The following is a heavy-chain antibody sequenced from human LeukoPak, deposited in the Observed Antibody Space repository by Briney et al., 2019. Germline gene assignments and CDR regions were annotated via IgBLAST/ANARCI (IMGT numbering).Heavy chain of an antibody. CDR2: IWYDGSNK. D-gene: IGHD5-18*01. J-gene: IGHJ4*02. CDR3: ARDVDTAMVADY. V-gene: IGHV3-33*01. CDR1: GFTFSSYG. Sequence: GRSLRLSCAAPGFTFSSYGMHWVRQAPGKGLEWVAVIWYDGSNKYYADSVKGRFTISRDNSKNTLYLQMNSLRAEDTAVYYCARDVDTAMVADYWGQGTLVTVSS.